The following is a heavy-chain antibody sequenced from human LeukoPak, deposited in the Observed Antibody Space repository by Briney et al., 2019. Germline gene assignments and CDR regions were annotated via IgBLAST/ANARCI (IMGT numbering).Heavy chain of an antibody. CDR3: ARPQRYSNYALDY. J-gene: IGHJ4*02. V-gene: IGHV4-39*01. D-gene: IGHD4-11*01. CDR2: IYYSGST. CDR1: GGSVSGSSYY. Sequence: SETLSLTCTVSGGSVSGSSYYWGWIRQPPGKGLEWIGSIYYSGSTYYKPSLKSRVTMSVDTSKNQFSLKLSSVTAADTAVYYCARPQRYSNYALDYWGQGTLVTVSS.